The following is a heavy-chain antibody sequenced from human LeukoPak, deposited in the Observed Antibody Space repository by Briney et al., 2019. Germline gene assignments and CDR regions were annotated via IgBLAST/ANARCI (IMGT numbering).Heavy chain of an antibody. J-gene: IGHJ4*02. D-gene: IGHD3-10*01. Sequence: ASVKVSCKASGYTFTGYYMHWVRQAPGQGLEWMGWINPNNGGTNYAQKFQGRVTITRDTSISTAYMDLSRLRSDDTAVYYCARDLTSGSYGDYWGQGTLVTVSS. CDR2: INPNNGGT. CDR1: GYTFTGYY. CDR3: ARDLTSGSYGDY. V-gene: IGHV1-2*02.